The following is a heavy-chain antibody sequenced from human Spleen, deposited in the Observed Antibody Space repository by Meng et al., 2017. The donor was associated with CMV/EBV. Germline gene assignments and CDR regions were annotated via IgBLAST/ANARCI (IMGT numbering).Heavy chain of an antibody. CDR1: GYTFTSYY. J-gene: IGHJ6*02. V-gene: IGHV1-46*01. CDR3: ARGREIVLVPGATGSRTYYYYGMDV. Sequence: ASVKVSCKASGYTFTSYYFHWVRQAPGQGLEWVGIINPNGGSTGYAQKLQGRVTMTTDTSTSTAYMELRSLRSDDTAVYYCARGREIVLVPGATGSRTYYYYGMDVWGQGTTVTVSS. D-gene: IGHD2-2*01. CDR2: INPNGGST.